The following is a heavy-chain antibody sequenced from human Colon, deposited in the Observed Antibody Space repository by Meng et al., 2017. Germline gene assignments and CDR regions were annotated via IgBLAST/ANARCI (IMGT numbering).Heavy chain of an antibody. Sequence: QVQLVQSGAEVKKPGASVKVSCKASGYSFTTYSMHWVRQAPGQGLEWMAWINTANGNAVYSETFQGRLTITRDASASTVNMELSSLGSEDTAVYDCATDFSPRGDYWGQGTLVTVSS. CDR1: GYSFTTYS. V-gene: IGHV1-3*04. CDR2: INTANGNA. D-gene: IGHD3-3*01. CDR3: ATDFSPRGDY. J-gene: IGHJ4*02.